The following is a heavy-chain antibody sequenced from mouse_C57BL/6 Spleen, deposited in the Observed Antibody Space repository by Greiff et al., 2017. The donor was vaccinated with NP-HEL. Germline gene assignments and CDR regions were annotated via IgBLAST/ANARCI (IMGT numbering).Heavy chain of an antibody. CDR3: ARKGIYYGNYDAMDY. CDR1: GFSLTSYG. Sequence: QVQLKESGPGLVQPSQSLSITCTVSGFSLTSYGVHWVRQSPGKGLEWLGVIWSGGSTDYNAAFISRLSISKDNSKSQVFFKMNSLQADDTARYYCARKGIYYGNYDAMDYWGQGTSVTVSS. CDR2: IWSGGST. V-gene: IGHV2-2*01. D-gene: IGHD2-1*01. J-gene: IGHJ4*01.